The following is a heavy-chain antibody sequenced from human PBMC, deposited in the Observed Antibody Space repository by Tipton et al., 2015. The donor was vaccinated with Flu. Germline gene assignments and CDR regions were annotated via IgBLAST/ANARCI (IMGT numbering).Heavy chain of an antibody. V-gene: IGHV1-69*01. CDR2: IIPIFGTA. Sequence: QSQLVQSGAEVKKPGSSVKVSCKASGGTFSSYAISWVRQAPRQGLEWMGGIIPIFGTANYAQKFQGRVTITADESTSTAYMELSSLRSEDSAVYYCARVGVGATGAFDIWGQGTMVTVSS. D-gene: IGHD1-26*01. CDR3: ARVGVGATGAFDI. J-gene: IGHJ3*02. CDR1: GGTFSSYA.